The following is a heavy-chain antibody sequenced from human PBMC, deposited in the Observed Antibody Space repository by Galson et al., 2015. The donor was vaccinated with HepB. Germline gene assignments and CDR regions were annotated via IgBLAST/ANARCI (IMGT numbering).Heavy chain of an antibody. CDR1: GFTFSSYA. CDR3: AKGTSKYNNWFDP. D-gene: IGHD2-8*01. CDR2: ISGGGGST. V-gene: IGHV3-23*01. Sequence: SLRLSCAASGFTFSSYAMSWVRQAPGKGLEWVSAISGGGGSTYYADSVKGRFTISRDNSKNTLYLQMNSLRAEDTAVYYCAKGTSKYNNWFDPWGQGTLVTVSS. J-gene: IGHJ5*02.